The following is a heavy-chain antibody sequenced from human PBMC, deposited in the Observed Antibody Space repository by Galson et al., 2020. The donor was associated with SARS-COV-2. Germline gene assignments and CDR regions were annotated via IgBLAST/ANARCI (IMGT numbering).Heavy chain of an antibody. Sequence: ASVKVSCKASGYTFTGYYMHWVRQATGQGLEWMGWINPNSGGTNYAQKFQGRVTMTRDTSISTAYMELSRLRSDDTAVYYCARGTYYYDSSGYKPMGYLGQGTLVIVSS. CDR1: GYTFTGYY. J-gene: IGHJ4*02. D-gene: IGHD3-22*01. CDR2: INPNSGGT. V-gene: IGHV1-2*02. CDR3: ARGTYYYDSSGYKPMGY.